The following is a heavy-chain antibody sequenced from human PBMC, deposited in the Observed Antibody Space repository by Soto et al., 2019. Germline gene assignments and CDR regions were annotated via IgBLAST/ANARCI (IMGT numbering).Heavy chain of an antibody. CDR1: GGSFSGYY. CDR3: AGTSGSYSDALDI. CDR2: INHSGST. J-gene: IGHJ3*02. Sequence: PSEPLSLTWAVYGGSFSGYYWSWIRQPPGKGPEWIGEINHSGSTNYNPSLKSRVTISVDTSKNQFSLKLSSVTAADTAVYYCAGTSGSYSDALDILGQGT. V-gene: IGHV4-34*01. D-gene: IGHD1-26*01.